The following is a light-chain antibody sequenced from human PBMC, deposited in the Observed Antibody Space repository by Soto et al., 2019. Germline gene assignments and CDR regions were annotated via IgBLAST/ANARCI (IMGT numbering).Light chain of an antibody. CDR1: RSDVGDYNY. V-gene: IGLV2-14*01. CDR3: SSYTSSNTLYV. Sequence: QSALTQPASVSGSPGQSITISYTGTRSDVGDYNYVSWYQQHPGKATKLIIYEVSNRPSGVSNRFSGSKSGNTASLTISGLQAEDEADYYCSSYTSSNTLYVFGTGTKLTVL. J-gene: IGLJ1*01. CDR2: EVS.